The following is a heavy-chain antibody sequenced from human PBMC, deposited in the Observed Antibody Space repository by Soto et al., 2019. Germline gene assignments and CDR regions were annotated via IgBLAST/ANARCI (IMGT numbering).Heavy chain of an antibody. CDR1: GGSISSSSYY. CDR2: IYYSGST. J-gene: IGHJ5*01. CDR3: ARHAAYSSSNFDC. V-gene: IGHV4-39*01. Sequence: GPGPGLPSETLSLTCTVSGGSISSSSYYWGWIRQPPGKGLEWIGSIYYSGSTYYNPSLKSRVTISVDTSKNQFSLKLSYATAADTAVYYCARHAAYSSSNFDCWGSGTVVPGSS. D-gene: IGHD6-6*01.